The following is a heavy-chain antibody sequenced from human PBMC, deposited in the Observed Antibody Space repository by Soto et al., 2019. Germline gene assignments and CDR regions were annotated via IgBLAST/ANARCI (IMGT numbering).Heavy chain of an antibody. J-gene: IGHJ4*02. V-gene: IGHV3-7*02. Sequence: EVQLVESGGGLVQPGGSLRLSCAASGFTFSSYWMSWVRQAPGKGLEWVANIKEDGSERYYVDSVKGRCTISRDNAKNALYLQINSVRAEDTAVHDYASATGAENVDYRGQGGRVTVAS. D-gene: IGHD1-1*01. CDR2: IKEDGSER. CDR1: GFTFSSYW. CDR3: ASATGAENVDY.